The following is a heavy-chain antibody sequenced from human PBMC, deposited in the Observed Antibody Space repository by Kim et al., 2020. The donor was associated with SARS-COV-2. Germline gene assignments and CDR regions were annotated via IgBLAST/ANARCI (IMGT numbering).Heavy chain of an antibody. CDR1: GFTFSSYG. J-gene: IGHJ6*02. Sequence: WGSLRLSCAASGFTFSSYGMHWVRQAPGKGLEWVAVIWYDGSNKYYADSVKGRFTISRDNSKNTLYLQMNSLRAEDTAVYYCAKAGSSGRYYYYYGMDVWGQGTTGTVSS. V-gene: IGHV3-33*06. CDR2: IWYDGSNK. D-gene: IGHD6-19*01. CDR3: AKAGSSGRYYYYYGMDV.